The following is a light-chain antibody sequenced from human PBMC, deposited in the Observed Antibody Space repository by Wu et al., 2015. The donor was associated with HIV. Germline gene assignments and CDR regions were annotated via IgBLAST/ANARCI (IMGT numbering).Light chain of an antibody. J-gene: IGKJ3*01. CDR1: QSVSSN. CDR2: GAS. V-gene: IGKV3D-15*03. CDR3: QQYNSWPT. Sequence: EIVMTQSPATLSVSPGERATLSCRASQSVSSNLAWYQQKPGQAPRLLIYGASIRATGIPARFSGSGSGTEFTLTISILQSEDFAVYYCQQYNSWPTFGPGTKVDIK.